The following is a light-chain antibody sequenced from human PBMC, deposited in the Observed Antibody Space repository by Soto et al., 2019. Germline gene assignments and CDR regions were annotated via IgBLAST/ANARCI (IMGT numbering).Light chain of an antibody. CDR3: HQYDTSPRT. CDR1: QILISGY. J-gene: IGKJ1*01. CDR2: AAS. V-gene: IGKV3-20*01. Sequence: EIVLTQSPGTMSLSAGERATLSCRASQILISGYSAWYQQKPGQAPRLLTYAASSRAHVSPDSFSCSGSGTAFTPTISRLEPEDFAVYYGHQYDTSPRTFGQGTKVDIK.